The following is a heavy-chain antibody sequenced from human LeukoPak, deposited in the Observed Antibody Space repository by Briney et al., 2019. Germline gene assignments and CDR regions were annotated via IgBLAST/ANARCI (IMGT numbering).Heavy chain of an antibody. CDR2: IYTSGST. CDR3: ARVSFIFSGGSCYAFDP. CDR1: GGSISSYY. J-gene: IGHJ5*02. Sequence: SETLSLTCTVSGGSISSYYWSWIRQPAGKGLEWIGRIYTSGSTNYNPSLKSRVTMSVDTSKNQFSLKLSSVTAADTAVYYCARVSFIFSGGSCYAFDPWGQGTLVTVSS. D-gene: IGHD2-15*01. V-gene: IGHV4-4*07.